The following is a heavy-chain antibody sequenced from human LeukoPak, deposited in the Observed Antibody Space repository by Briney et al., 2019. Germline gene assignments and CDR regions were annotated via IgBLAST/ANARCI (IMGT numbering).Heavy chain of an antibody. J-gene: IGHJ4*02. Sequence: GRSLRLSCAASGFTFSSYGMHWARQAPGKGLEWVAVISSDGVNKYSADSVKGRFTISRDNSKNTLYLQMNSLRAEDTAVYYCAKGQNYYDGSGYYSTDYWGQGTPVTVSS. CDR1: GFTFSSYG. CDR2: ISSDGVNK. CDR3: AKGQNYYDGSGYYSTDY. D-gene: IGHD3-22*01. V-gene: IGHV3-30*18.